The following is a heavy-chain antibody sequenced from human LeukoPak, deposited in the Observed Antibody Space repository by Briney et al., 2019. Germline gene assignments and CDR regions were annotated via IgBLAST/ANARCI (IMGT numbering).Heavy chain of an antibody. CDR3: ARDYWCGGGSCYSGYYYYGMDV. V-gene: IGHV3-66*01. CDR1: GFTVSSNY. CDR2: IYSGGST. D-gene: IGHD2-15*01. Sequence: AGGSLRLSCAASGFTVSSNYMSWVRQAPGKGLEWVSVIYSGGSTYYADSVKGRFTISRDNSKNTLYLQMNSLRAEDTAVYYCARDYWCGGGSCYSGYYYYGMDVWGQGTTVTVSS. J-gene: IGHJ6*02.